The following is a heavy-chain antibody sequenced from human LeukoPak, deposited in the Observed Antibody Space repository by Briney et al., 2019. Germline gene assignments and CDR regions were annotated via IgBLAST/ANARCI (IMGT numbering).Heavy chain of an antibody. CDR1: GFSFGSFG. V-gene: IGHV3-33*01. D-gene: IGHD3-10*01. J-gene: IGHJ4*02. Sequence: PGGSLRLSCAASGFSFGSFGMHWVRQAPGKGLEWVAVIWYDGSYKYYADSVKGRFTISRDNSKNTLYLQMNSLRAEDTAVYYCARDKDYYGSGRPFDYWGQGTLVTVSS. CDR3: ARDKDYYGSGRPFDY. CDR2: IWYDGSYK.